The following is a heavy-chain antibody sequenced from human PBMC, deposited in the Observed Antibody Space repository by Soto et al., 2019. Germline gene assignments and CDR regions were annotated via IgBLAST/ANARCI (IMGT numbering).Heavy chain of an antibody. Sequence: PGGSLRLSCAASGFTFSSFWMHWVRQTPGKGLVWVSRINSDGSSTSYADSVKGRFTISRDNAKNTLYLQMNSLRAEDTAVYYCARVRGESSSYYYYMDVWGKGTTVTVSS. CDR2: INSDGSST. V-gene: IGHV3-74*01. J-gene: IGHJ6*03. D-gene: IGHD6-6*01. CDR1: GFTFSSFW. CDR3: ARVRGESSSYYYYMDV.